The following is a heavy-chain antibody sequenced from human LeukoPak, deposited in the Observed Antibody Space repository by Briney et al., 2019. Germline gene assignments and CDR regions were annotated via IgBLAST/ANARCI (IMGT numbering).Heavy chain of an antibody. CDR3: ARSGLPGIAVAADFDY. CDR2: ITSSGSII. CDR1: GFTFSSYE. D-gene: IGHD6-19*01. J-gene: IGHJ4*02. Sequence: GGSLRLSSAASGFTFSSYEMNWVPQAPGKGRERVSYITSSGSIIYSADSVKGRFTISRDNAKNSMFLQMNSLRAENTAVYYCARSGLPGIAVAADFDYWGQGTLVTVSS. V-gene: IGHV3-48*03.